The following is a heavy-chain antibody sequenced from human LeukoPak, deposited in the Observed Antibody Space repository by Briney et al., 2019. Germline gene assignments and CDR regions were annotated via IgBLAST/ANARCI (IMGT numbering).Heavy chain of an antibody. CDR3: ARSPLGYGGNWGFVDY. V-gene: IGHV1-69*13. Sequence: SVKVSCKVSGYTLTELSMHWVRQAPGQGLEWMGGIIPIFGTANYAQKFQGRVTITADESTSTAYMELSSLRSEDTAVYYCARSPLGYGGNWGFVDYWGQGTLVTVSS. J-gene: IGHJ4*02. CDR1: GYTLTELS. D-gene: IGHD4-23*01. CDR2: IIPIFGTA.